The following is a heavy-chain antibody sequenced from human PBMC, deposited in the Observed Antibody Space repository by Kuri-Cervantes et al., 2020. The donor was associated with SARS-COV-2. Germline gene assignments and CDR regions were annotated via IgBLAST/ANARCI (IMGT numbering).Heavy chain of an antibody. J-gene: IGHJ2*01. CDR2: IYPGDSDT. Sequence: KVSCKGSGYSFSSYWISWVRQMPGKGLEWMGIIYPGDSDTRYSPSFQGQVTISADKSISTAYLQWSSLKASDTAMYYCARRGLFSGYFDLWGRGTLVTVSS. V-gene: IGHV5-51*01. CDR1: GYSFSSYW. D-gene: IGHD3-10*02. CDR3: ARRGLFSGYFDL.